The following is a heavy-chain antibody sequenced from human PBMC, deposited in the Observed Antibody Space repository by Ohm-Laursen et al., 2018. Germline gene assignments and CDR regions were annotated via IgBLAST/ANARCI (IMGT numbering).Heavy chain of an antibody. CDR2: ITTSGSTI. V-gene: IGHV3-11*01. D-gene: IGHD4-11*01. Sequence: SLRLSCAASGFTFSDYYMSWIRQAPGKGLEWVSYITTSGSTICYEDSVKGRFTISRDDAKNSLYLQMNSLRADDTAVYYCATGGTVTTARRFDPWGQGTLLTVSS. J-gene: IGHJ5*02. CDR1: GFTFSDYY. CDR3: ATGGTVTTARRFDP.